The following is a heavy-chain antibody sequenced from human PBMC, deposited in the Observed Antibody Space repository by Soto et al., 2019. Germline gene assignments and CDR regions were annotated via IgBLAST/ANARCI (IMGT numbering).Heavy chain of an antibody. Sequence: SETLSLTCTVSGGSTSSDNYWSWIRQPPGKGLEWIGHIYYSGNTDYNPSLKSRLAISIDTSKNQFSLKLSSVTAADTAVYFCAREGGESSDGLYYLDSWGQGSLVTVSA. CDR1: GGSTSSDNY. CDR3: AREGGESSDGLYYLDS. CDR2: IYYSGNT. D-gene: IGHD3-16*01. J-gene: IGHJ4*02. V-gene: IGHV4-30-4*01.